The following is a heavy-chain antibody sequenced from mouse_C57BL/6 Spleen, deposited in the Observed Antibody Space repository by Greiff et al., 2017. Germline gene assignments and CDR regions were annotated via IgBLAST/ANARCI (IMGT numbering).Heavy chain of an antibody. Sequence: EVHLVESGGGLVQPGGSLKLSCAASGFTFSDYGMAWVRQAPRKGPEWVAFISNLAYSIYYADTVTGRYTISRENAKNTLYLEMSSLRSEDTAMYYCARRGDYDDYVDYWGQGTTLTVSS. D-gene: IGHD2-4*01. CDR2: ISNLAYSI. CDR3: ARRGDYDDYVDY. CDR1: GFTFSDYG. J-gene: IGHJ2*01. V-gene: IGHV5-15*04.